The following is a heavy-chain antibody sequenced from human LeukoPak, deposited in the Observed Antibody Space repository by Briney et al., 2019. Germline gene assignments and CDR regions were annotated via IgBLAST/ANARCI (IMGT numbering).Heavy chain of an antibody. CDR2: INPSGGST. V-gene: IGHV1-46*01. D-gene: IGHD3-16*02. J-gene: IGHJ5*02. CDR1: GYTFTRYY. CDR3: ARDNSVGDIAWWFDP. Sequence: ASVKVSCKASGYTFTRYYIHWVRQAPGQGLEWMGTINPSGGSTSYAQKFQGRLTMTRDMSTTTDYLELSSLISEDTAVYYCARDNSVGDIAWWFDPWGQGTLVTVSS.